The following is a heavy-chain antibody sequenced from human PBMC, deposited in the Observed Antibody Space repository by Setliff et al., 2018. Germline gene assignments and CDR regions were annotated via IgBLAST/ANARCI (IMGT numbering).Heavy chain of an antibody. D-gene: IGHD3-3*01. CDR3: ASHPRVTIFGVVAFDY. V-gene: IGHV4-39*01. CDR2: MYSSGST. J-gene: IGHJ4*02. CDR1: GGPINSDRYY. Sequence: KPSETLSLTCTVSGGPINSDRYYWGWIRQPPGKGLEWIGSMYSSGSTYYNPSLKSRVTISVDTSQNQLSLKLSSVTAADTAAYYCASHPRVTIFGVVAFDYWGQGILVTVSS.